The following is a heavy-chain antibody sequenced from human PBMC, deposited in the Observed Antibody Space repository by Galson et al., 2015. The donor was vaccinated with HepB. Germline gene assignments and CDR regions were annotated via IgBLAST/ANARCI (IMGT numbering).Heavy chain of an antibody. CDR1: GSNFIYHA. V-gene: IGHV3-23*01. J-gene: IGHJ5*01. CDR3: AQDLIVRTPVAGLDS. CDR2: IRGSGLSS. Sequence: SLRLSCAVSGSNFIYHAMSWVRQAPGKGLEWVSGIRGSGLSSHYADQVLGRFTVSRDNSKHTVFLHMTSLRVEDTAVYYCAQDLIVRTPVAGLDSWGQGTLVTVSS. D-gene: IGHD2-21*01.